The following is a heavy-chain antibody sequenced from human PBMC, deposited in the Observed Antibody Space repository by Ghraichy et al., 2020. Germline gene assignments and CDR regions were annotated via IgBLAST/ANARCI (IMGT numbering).Heavy chain of an antibody. CDR3: ARDGGRYSGNDWALNAFDI. CDR2: ISSTGSTI. Sequence: GESLNISCVASGFTFSDYYMNWIRQAPGKGLEWVSYISSTGSTIYYADSVKGRFTISRDNAKNSLYLQMNSLRAEDTAVYYCARDGGRYSGNDWALNAFDIWGQGTMVTVSS. D-gene: IGHD5-12*01. J-gene: IGHJ3*02. CDR1: GFTFSDYY. V-gene: IGHV3-11*01.